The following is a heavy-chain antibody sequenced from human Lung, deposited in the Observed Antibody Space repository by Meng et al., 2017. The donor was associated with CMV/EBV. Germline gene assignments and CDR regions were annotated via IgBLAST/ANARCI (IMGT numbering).Heavy chain of an antibody. CDR3: SIGPVEARQIQRRGLSFDN. CDR2: INHSRNT. V-gene: IGHV4-34*01. Sequence: SETLSLXXAVYGGSFSGYYWTWIRQPPGKGLEWIGEINHSRNTNYNASLKSRVTMSVMMSKNQFTLTLRSLSAADTAVYSCSIGPVEARQIQRRGLSFDNWGQGXMVTVSS. D-gene: IGHD6-6*01. CDR1: GGSFSGYY. J-gene: IGHJ4*03.